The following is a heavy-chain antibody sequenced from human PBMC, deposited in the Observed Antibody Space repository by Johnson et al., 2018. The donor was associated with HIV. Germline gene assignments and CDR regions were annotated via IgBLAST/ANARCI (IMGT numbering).Heavy chain of an antibody. J-gene: IGHJ3*02. CDR2: LNEGGSQK. D-gene: IGHD2-15*01. CDR1: GFAFSSYW. Sequence: VQLVESGGGVVQPGGSLRLSCAASGFAFSSYWMSWVRQAPGKGLEWLATLNEGGSQKYYVDAVKGRFSISRDNAKNSLYLQMNSLRDEDTALYYCARVVEQFDAFVIWGQGTMVTVSS. V-gene: IGHV3-7*03. CDR3: ARVVEQFDAFVI.